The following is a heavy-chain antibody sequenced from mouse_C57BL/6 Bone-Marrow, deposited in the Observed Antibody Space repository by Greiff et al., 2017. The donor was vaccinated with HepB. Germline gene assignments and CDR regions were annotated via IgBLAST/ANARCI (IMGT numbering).Heavy chain of an antibody. CDR2: IDPANGNT. J-gene: IGHJ4*01. V-gene: IGHV14-3*01. CDR3: AKGYGSSSSYYAMDY. CDR1: GFNIKNTY. D-gene: IGHD1-1*01. Sequence: VHVKQSVAELVRPGASVKLSCTASGFNIKNTYMHWVKQRPEQGLEWIGRIDPANGNTKYAPKFQGKATITADTSSNTAYLQLSSLTSEDTAIYYCAKGYGSSSSYYAMDYWGQGTSVTVSS.